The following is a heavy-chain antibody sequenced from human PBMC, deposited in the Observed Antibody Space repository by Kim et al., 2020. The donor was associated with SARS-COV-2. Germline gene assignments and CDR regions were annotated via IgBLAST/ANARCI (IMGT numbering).Heavy chain of an antibody. J-gene: IGHJ6*02. CDR2: IYPGDSDT. V-gene: IGHV5-51*01. Sequence: GESLKISCKGSGYSFTSYWIGWVRQMPGKGLEWMGIIYPGDSDTRYSPSFQGQVTISADKSISTAYLQWSSLKASDTAMYYCARVEYSSGWFDQNMDVWGQGTTVTVSS. D-gene: IGHD6-19*01. CDR1: GYSFTSYW. CDR3: ARVEYSSGWFDQNMDV.